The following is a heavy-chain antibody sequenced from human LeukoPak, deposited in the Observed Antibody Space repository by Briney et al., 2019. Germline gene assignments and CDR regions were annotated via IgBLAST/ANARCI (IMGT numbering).Heavy chain of an antibody. CDR1: GFTFSSYW. CDR2: IKEDGSVT. CDR3: LRWRGHAFFES. D-gene: IGHD3-16*01. V-gene: IGHV3-7*03. J-gene: IGHJ5*01. Sequence: GGSLRLSCAASGFTFSSYWMTWVRQPPGKGLEWVAHIKEDGSVTEYSESVKGRFTVSRDNARNSLYLQMNTLRAEDTAVYYCLRWRGHAFFESWGQGTLVTVSS.